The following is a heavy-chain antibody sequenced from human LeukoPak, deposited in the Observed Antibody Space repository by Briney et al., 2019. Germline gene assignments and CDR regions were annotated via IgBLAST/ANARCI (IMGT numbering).Heavy chain of an antibody. J-gene: IGHJ4*02. CDR1: GGSISSYY. CDR2: IYYSGST. CDR3: ARDERDY. V-gene: IGHV4-59*12. D-gene: IGHD1-1*01. Sequence: KPSETLSLTCTVSGGSISSYYWSWIRQPPGKGLEWIGYIYYSGSTNYNPSLKSRVTISVDTSKNQFSLKLSSVTAADTAVYYCARDERDYWGQGTLVTVSS.